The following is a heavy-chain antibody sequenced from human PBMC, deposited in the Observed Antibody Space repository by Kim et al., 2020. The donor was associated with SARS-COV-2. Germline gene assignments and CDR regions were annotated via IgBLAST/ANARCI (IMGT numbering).Heavy chain of an antibody. CDR3: AKEESRGWYEGVDY. V-gene: IGHV3-30*02. D-gene: IGHD6-19*01. J-gene: IGHJ4*02. Sequence: ADSVKGRFTISRDNSKNTLYLQMNSLRAEDTAVYYCAKEESRGWYEGVDYWGQGTLVTVSS.